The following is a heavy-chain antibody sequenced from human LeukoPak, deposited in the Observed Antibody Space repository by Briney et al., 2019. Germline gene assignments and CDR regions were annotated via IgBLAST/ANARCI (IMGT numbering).Heavy chain of an antibody. J-gene: IGHJ4*02. Sequence: ASVKVSCKASGYTFTGYYMHWVRQAPGQGLEWMGQINPNSGGTNYAQKFQGRVTMTRDTSISTAYMELSRLRSDDTAVYYCARDGSFGYSYGSDYWGQGTLVTVSS. CDR2: INPNSGGT. V-gene: IGHV1-2*06. D-gene: IGHD5-18*01. CDR3: ARDGSFGYSYGSDY. CDR1: GYTFTGYY.